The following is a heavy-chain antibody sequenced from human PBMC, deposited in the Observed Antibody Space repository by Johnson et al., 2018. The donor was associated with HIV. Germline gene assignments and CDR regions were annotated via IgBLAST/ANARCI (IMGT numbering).Heavy chain of an antibody. V-gene: IGHV3-23*04. CDR1: GFTLSNYA. CDR3: ARVRVKRESSYSWCGGAFDM. J-gene: IGHJ3*02. D-gene: IGHD6-13*01. Sequence: VQLVESGGGLVQPGGSLRLSCAASGFTLSNYAMPWVRQAPGKGLEWVSCINGGSGSTFYADSVKGRFTISRDNSKNTLYLQMNSLRAEDTAVYYCARVRVKRESSYSWCGGAFDMWGQGTMVTVSS. CDR2: INGGSGST.